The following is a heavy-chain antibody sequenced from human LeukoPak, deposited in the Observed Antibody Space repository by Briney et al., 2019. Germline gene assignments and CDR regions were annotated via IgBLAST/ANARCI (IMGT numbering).Heavy chain of an antibody. J-gene: IGHJ4*02. Sequence: GGSLRLSCAASGLTFSTYTMNWVRQAPGKGLEWVSFISSDGRNKYYADSVKGRFTISRDNSESTLFLQMNSLRAEDTAVYYCAREYRSARTSFDYWGQGTPASVSS. D-gene: IGHD6-19*01. CDR1: GLTFSTYT. V-gene: IGHV3-30*01. CDR2: ISSDGRNK. CDR3: AREYRSARTSFDY.